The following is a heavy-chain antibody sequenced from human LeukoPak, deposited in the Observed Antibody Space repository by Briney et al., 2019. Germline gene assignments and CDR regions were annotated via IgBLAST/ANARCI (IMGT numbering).Heavy chain of an antibody. D-gene: IGHD3-16*01. CDR3: TFRGGSQPFDY. CDR2: IKQDGSEK. CDR1: GFTFSSYA. Sequence: GGSLRLSCAASGFTFSSYAIYWVRQAPGKGLEWVANIKQDGSEKYYVDSVKGRFTISRDNAKNSLYLQMNSLRAEDTAVYYCTFRGGSQPFDYWGQGTLVTVSS. V-gene: IGHV3-7*01. J-gene: IGHJ4*02.